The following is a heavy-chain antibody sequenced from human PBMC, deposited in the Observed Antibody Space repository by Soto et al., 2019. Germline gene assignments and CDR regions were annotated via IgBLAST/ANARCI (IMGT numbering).Heavy chain of an antibody. J-gene: IGHJ4*02. D-gene: IGHD3-9*01. CDR1: GYTFTSYG. Sequence: QVQLVQSGAEVKKPGASVKVSCKASGYTFTSYGISWVRQAPGQGLEWMGWISAYNGNTNYAQKLQGRVTMTTDTSTSTAYMELRSLRSDDTAVYYCARVRGKKYYDILTGTIDYFDYWGQGTLVTVSS. CDR2: ISAYNGNT. CDR3: ARVRGKKYYDILTGTIDYFDY. V-gene: IGHV1-18*01.